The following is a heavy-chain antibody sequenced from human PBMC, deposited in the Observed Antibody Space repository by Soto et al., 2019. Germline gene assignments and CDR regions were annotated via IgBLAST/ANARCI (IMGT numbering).Heavy chain of an antibody. Sequence: GGSLRLSCAASGFTFDDYAMHWVRQAPGKGLEWVSGISWNSGSMGYADSGEGRFTISRDNAKNSLYLQMNSLRAEDTALYYCAKDQNGYSSGWYWFDPWGQGTLVTVSS. CDR1: GFTFDDYA. V-gene: IGHV3-9*01. CDR2: ISWNSGSM. J-gene: IGHJ5*02. D-gene: IGHD6-19*01. CDR3: AKDQNGYSSGWYWFDP.